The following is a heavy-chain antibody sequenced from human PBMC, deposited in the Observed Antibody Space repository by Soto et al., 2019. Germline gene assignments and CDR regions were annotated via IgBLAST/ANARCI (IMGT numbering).Heavy chain of an antibody. V-gene: IGHV4-59*08. Sequence: SETLSLTCTVSGGSISSYYWNWIRQPPGKGLEWIGYIYYTGSTNYNPSLKSRVTISVDTSKNQFSLKLSSVTAADTAVYYCARRYGYSLAYWGQGTLVTVSS. CDR2: IYYTGST. J-gene: IGHJ4*02. D-gene: IGHD6-13*01. CDR3: ARRYGYSLAY. CDR1: GGSISSYY.